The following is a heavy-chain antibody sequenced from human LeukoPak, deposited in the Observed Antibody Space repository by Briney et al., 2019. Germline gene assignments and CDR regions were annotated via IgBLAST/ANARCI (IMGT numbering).Heavy chain of an antibody. V-gene: IGHV3-66*01. CDR1: GFTVSSNY. Sequence: GGSLRLSCAASGFTVSSNYMSWVRQAPGKGLEWVSVIYSGGSTYYADSVEGRFTISRDNSKNTLNLQMNSLRAEDAAVYYCARGITMIVVVRDYFDYWGQGTLVTVSS. J-gene: IGHJ4*02. D-gene: IGHD3-22*01. CDR2: IYSGGST. CDR3: ARGITMIVVVRDYFDY.